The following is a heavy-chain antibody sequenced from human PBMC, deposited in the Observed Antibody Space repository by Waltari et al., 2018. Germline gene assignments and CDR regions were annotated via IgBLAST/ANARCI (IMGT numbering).Heavy chain of an antibody. D-gene: IGHD5-18*01. CDR2: INPDSGGT. CDR3: ARTVDTAMAYYYYGMDV. Sequence: QVQLVQSGAEVKKPGASVKISCKASGYTFTGNYMQWVRQAPGQGLEWMGRINPDSGGTNYAQKFQGRVTMTRDTSISTAYMELSRLRSDDTAVYYCARTVDTAMAYYYYGMDVWGQGTTVTVSS. J-gene: IGHJ6*02. V-gene: IGHV1-2*06. CDR1: GYTFTGNY.